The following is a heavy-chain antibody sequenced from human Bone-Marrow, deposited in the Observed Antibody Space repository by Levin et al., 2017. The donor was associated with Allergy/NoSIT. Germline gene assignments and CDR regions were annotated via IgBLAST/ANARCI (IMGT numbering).Heavy chain of an antibody. Sequence: PSETLSLNCTVSGGSISDSFWSWVRQTPEKGLEWIGYIHYTGSINYNPSLKSRVTMSVDTSKNQFSLRLSSVTAADSAVYYCARRNTVNRRKDYFDYWGQGTRVTVSS. J-gene: IGHJ4*02. CDR1: GGSISDSF. CDR3: ARRNTVNRRKDYFDY. CDR2: IHYTGSI. V-gene: IGHV4-59*01. D-gene: IGHD2/OR15-2a*01.